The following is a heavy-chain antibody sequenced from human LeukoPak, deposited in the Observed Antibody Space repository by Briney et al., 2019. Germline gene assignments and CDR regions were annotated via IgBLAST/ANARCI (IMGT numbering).Heavy chain of an antibody. V-gene: IGHV3-30-3*01. Sequence: PGGSLRLSCAASGFTFSSYAMHWVRQAPGKGLEWVAVISYDGSNKYYADSVKGRFTISRDNSKNTLYLQMNSLRAEDTAVYYCARDITMVRGVHDYWGQGTLVTVSS. D-gene: IGHD3-10*01. CDR1: GFTFSSYA. J-gene: IGHJ4*02. CDR3: ARDITMVRGVHDY. CDR2: ISYDGSNK.